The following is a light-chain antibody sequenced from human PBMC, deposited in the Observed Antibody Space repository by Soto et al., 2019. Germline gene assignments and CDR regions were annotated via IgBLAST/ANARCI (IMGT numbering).Light chain of an antibody. CDR3: QQSDRIPIT. CDR1: QKINSD. Sequence: DIQMTQSPSSLSASVGDRVTITCRASQKINSDLNWYKLKPGKAPKLLMYSKSSLRSGVPSRFSGSGSGADFNLTISTLQPEDFATYYCQQSDRIPITFGQGTRLEIK. J-gene: IGKJ5*01. CDR2: SKS. V-gene: IGKV1-39*01.